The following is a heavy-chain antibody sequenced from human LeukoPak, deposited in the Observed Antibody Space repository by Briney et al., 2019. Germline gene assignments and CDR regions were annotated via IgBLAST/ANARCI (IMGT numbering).Heavy chain of an antibody. V-gene: IGHV3-30*02. J-gene: IGHJ4*02. Sequence: GGSLRLSCAASGFTFSSYGMYWVRQAPGKGLEWVAFIRYDGSNKYYADSVKGRFTISRDNSKNTLYLQMNSLRAEDTAVYYCAGGVVVVMGIDYWGQGTLVTVSS. CDR2: IRYDGSNK. CDR3: AGGVVVVMGIDY. CDR1: GFTFSSYG. D-gene: IGHD3-22*01.